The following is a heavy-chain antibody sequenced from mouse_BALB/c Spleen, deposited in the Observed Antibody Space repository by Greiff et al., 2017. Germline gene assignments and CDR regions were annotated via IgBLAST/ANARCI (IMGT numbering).Heavy chain of an antibody. CDR1: GYTFTSYW. Sequence: EVQLQESGTVLARPGASVKMSCKASGYTFTSYWMHWVKQRPGQGLEWIGAIYPGNSDTSYNQKFKGKAKLTAVTSTSTAYMELSSLTNEDSAVYYCTRDGYYRYDEGAWFAYWGQGTLVTVSA. V-gene: IGHV1-5*01. CDR3: TRDGYYRYDEGAWFAY. D-gene: IGHD2-14*01. CDR2: IYPGNSDT. J-gene: IGHJ3*01.